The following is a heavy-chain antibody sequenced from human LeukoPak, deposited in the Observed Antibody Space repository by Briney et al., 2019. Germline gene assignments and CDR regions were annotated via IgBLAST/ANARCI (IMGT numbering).Heavy chain of an antibody. CDR1: GFTFSNYW. CDR2: IKGDGSNT. V-gene: IGHV3-74*01. D-gene: IGHD6-6*01. J-gene: IGHJ5*02. Sequence: GGSLRLSCAASGFTFSNYWMHWVRQAPGKGLVWVSRIKGDGSNTNYADSLKGRFTISRDNAKNTLYLQMNSLRAEDTAVYYCARGCSSSSWGQGTLVTVSS. CDR3: ARGCSSSS.